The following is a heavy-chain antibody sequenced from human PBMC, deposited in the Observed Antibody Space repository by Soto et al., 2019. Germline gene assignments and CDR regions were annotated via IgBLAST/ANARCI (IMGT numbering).Heavy chain of an antibody. Sequence: SVKVSCKASGGTFSNYPISWVRQAPGQGLEWMGGIIPIFGTVNYAQKFQGRVTITADESTSTAYMELSSLRSEDTAVYYCAKAPFQLPRPVDVWGQGTTVTVSS. D-gene: IGHD1-1*01. V-gene: IGHV1-69*13. CDR3: AKAPFQLPRPVDV. CDR1: GGTFSNYP. CDR2: IIPIFGTV. J-gene: IGHJ6*02.